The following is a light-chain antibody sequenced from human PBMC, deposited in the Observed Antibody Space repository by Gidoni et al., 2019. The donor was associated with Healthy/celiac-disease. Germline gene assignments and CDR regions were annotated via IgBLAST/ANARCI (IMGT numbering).Light chain of an antibody. J-gene: IGKJ2*01. CDR3: QQSYSTPGT. V-gene: IGKV1-39*01. Sequence: GDRVTITCPASQSISTYLHWYQQKPGKAPKLLIYAASSLQSGVPPRLSGSGSGTDFTLTISSLQPEDFATYYCQQSYSTPGTFXQXTKLEIK. CDR1: QSISTY. CDR2: AAS.